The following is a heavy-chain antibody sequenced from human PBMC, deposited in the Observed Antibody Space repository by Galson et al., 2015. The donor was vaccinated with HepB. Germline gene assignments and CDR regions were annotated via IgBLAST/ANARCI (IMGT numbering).Heavy chain of an antibody. CDR3: AKSTNYGSGSYSGWYFDL. Sequence: SLRLSCAASGFTFSSYAMSWVRQAPGKGLEWVSAISGSGGSTYYADSVKGRFTISRDNSKNTLYLQMNSLRAEDTAVYYCAKSTNYGSGSYSGWYFDLWGRGTLVTVSS. J-gene: IGHJ2*01. CDR1: GFTFSSYA. V-gene: IGHV3-23*01. D-gene: IGHD3-10*01. CDR2: ISGSGGST.